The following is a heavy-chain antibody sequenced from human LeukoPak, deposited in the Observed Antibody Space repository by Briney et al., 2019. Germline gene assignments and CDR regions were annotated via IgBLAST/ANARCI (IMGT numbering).Heavy chain of an antibody. Sequence: PGGSLRLSCAASGFPFSDYGMHWVRQAPGKGLEWVAIIWYDGSDKYYADSVKGRFTISRDNSKNTLYLQMNSLRAEDTAVHYCARNVGYCTAGSCYVDYWGQGTLVTVSS. CDR3: ARNVGYCTAGSCYVDY. V-gene: IGHV3-33*01. CDR1: GFPFSDYG. J-gene: IGHJ4*02. D-gene: IGHD2-15*01. CDR2: IWYDGSDK.